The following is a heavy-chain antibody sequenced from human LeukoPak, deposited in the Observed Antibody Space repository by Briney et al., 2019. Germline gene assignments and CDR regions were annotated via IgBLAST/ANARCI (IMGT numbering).Heavy chain of an antibody. Sequence: SETLPLTCAAYGGSFSGYYWSWIRQPPGKGLEWIGEINHSGCTNYNPSLKSRVTISVDTSKNQFSLKLSSVTAADTAVYYCARTLRYPYYYYGMDVWGQGTTVTVSS. J-gene: IGHJ6*02. CDR2: INHSGCT. V-gene: IGHV4-34*01. CDR3: ARTLRYPYYYYGMDV. D-gene: IGHD3-9*01. CDR1: GGSFSGYY.